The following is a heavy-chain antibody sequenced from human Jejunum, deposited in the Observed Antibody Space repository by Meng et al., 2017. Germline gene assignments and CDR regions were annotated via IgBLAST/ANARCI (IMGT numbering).Heavy chain of an antibody. CDR1: GFTFSNFG. D-gene: IGHD3/OR15-3a*01. CDR2: YYSGSTY. J-gene: IGHJ4*02. Sequence: QVRVVESWGGGVQPGRSLRLSCAASGFTFSNFGMHWVRQAPGRGMEWVGSHYYSGSTYYNPSLKSRVTISVDVSKSQFSLRLTSVTAADTAMYYCGRAADFWGPGMLVTVSS. CDR3: GRAADF. V-gene: IGHV3-30*19.